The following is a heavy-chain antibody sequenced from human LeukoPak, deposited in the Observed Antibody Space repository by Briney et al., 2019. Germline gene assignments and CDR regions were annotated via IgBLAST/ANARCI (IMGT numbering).Heavy chain of an antibody. V-gene: IGHV3-23*01. CDR3: AKDPRGRIGLFDY. Sequence: GGSLRLSCAASGFTFSSYAMSWVRQAPGKGLEWVSAISGSGGSTYYADSVKGRFTTSRDNSKNTLYLQMNSLRAEDTAVYYCAKDPRGRIGLFDYWGQGTLVTVSS. CDR1: GFTFSSYA. D-gene: IGHD3-16*01. CDR2: ISGSGGST. J-gene: IGHJ4*02.